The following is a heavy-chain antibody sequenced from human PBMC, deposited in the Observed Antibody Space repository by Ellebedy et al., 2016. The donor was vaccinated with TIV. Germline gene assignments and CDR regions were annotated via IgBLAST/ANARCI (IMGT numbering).Heavy chain of an antibody. CDR3: ARTYSYYYYMDV. CDR1: GYSISSGYY. D-gene: IGHD4-11*01. Sequence: SETLSLXCTVSGYSISSGYYWGWIRQPPGKGLEWIGSIYHSGSTYYNPSLKSRVTISVDTSKNQFSLKLSSVTAADTAVYYCARTYSYYYYMDVWGKGTTVTVSS. J-gene: IGHJ6*03. CDR2: IYHSGST. V-gene: IGHV4-38-2*02.